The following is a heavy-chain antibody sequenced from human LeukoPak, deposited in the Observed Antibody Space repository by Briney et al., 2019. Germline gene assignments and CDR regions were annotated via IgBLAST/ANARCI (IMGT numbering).Heavy chain of an antibody. CDR1: GFTFSSYS. V-gene: IGHV3-48*01. CDR2: ISSSSSTI. J-gene: IGHJ3*02. Sequence: GGSLRLSCAASGFTFSSYSVNWVRQAPGKGLEWVSYISSSSSTIYYADSVKGRFTISRDNAKNSLYLQMNSLRAEDTAVYYCASPYYYDSSGYGDLGAFDIWGQGTMVTVSS. D-gene: IGHD3-22*01. CDR3: ASPYYYDSSGYGDLGAFDI.